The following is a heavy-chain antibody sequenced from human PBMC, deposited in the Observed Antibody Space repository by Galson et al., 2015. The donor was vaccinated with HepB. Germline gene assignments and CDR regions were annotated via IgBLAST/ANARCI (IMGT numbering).Heavy chain of an antibody. CDR1: GFTFKNYA. Sequence: SLRLSCAASGFTFKNYAMSWVRQAPGKGLEWVSAVSGSAVSTYYAGSVKGRFTISRDNSKNTLLLQMKSLRAEDTAIYYCAKWGGAVDYWCQGTLVTVSS. J-gene: IGHJ4*02. D-gene: IGHD1-26*01. CDR3: AKWGGAVDY. V-gene: IGHV3-23*01. CDR2: VSGSAVST.